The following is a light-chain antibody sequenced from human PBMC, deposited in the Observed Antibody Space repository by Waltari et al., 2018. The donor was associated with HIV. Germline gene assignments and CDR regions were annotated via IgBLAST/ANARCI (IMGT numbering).Light chain of an antibody. J-gene: IGLJ2*01. CDR3: HSRDSSGFHVV. CDR1: SLRSDY. Sequence: SSDLTQDPSVSVALGQTVRITCHGDSLRSDYVSWYQHKPGQAPVVVFFGRNNRPSGIPDRFSGSSSGNTASLTITGAQAEDEADYYCHSRDSSGFHVVFGGGTKVTVL. V-gene: IGLV3-19*01. CDR2: GRN.